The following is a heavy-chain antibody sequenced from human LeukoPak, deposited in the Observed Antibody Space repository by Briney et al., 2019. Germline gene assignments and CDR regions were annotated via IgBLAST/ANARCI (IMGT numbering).Heavy chain of an antibody. D-gene: IGHD1-26*01. CDR1: GFTFSTYG. V-gene: IGHV3-30*02. Sequence: GGSLRLSCAASGFTFSTYGMHWVRQAPGKGLEWVAFIRNDGSNKYYADSVKGRFTISRDNAKNSLYLQMNSLRAEDTAVYYCARESGNGYVDVWGQGTTVTVSS. CDR3: ARESGNGYVDV. J-gene: IGHJ6*02. CDR2: IRNDGSNK.